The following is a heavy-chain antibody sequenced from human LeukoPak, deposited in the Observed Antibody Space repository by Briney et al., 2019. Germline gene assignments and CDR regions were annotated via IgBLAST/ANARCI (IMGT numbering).Heavy chain of an antibody. Sequence: SVKVSCKASGYTFSSYAISWVRQAPGQGLEWMGGIIPIFGTANYAQKFQGRVTITADESTSTAYMELSSLRSEDTAVYYCARSPIWSGYLWAFDYWGQGTLVTVSS. V-gene: IGHV1-69*13. CDR2: IIPIFGTA. J-gene: IGHJ4*02. D-gene: IGHD3-3*01. CDR1: GYTFSSYA. CDR3: ARSPIWSGYLWAFDY.